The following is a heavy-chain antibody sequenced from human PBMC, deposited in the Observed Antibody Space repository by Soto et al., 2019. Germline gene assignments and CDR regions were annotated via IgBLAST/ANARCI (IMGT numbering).Heavy chain of an antibody. Sequence: QPGGSLRLSCAASGLTFSSYAMSWVRQAPGKGLEWVSAISGSGGSTYYADSVKGRFTISRDNSKNTLYLQMNSLRAEDTAVYYCAKDLRYFCSVGSCYENDYWGQGTLVTVSS. J-gene: IGHJ4*02. CDR2: ISGSGGST. D-gene: IGHD2-15*01. CDR1: GLTFSSYA. V-gene: IGHV3-23*01. CDR3: AKDLRYFCSVGSCYENDY.